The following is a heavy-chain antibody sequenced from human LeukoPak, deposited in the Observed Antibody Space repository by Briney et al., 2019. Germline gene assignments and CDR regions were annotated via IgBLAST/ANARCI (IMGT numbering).Heavy chain of an antibody. D-gene: IGHD5-18*01. J-gene: IGHJ4*02. CDR3: AREGRGYSYGNPLFDY. CDR1: GFTFSSYS. Sequence: PGGSLRLSCAASGFTFSSYSMNWVRQAPGKGLEWVSSISSSSSYIYYADSVKGRFTISRDNAKNSLYLQMNSLRAEDTAVYYCAREGRGYSYGNPLFDYWGQGTLVTVSS. V-gene: IGHV3-21*01. CDR2: ISSSSSYI.